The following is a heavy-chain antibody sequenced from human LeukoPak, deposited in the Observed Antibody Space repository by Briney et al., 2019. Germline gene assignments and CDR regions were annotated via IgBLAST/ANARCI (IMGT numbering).Heavy chain of an antibody. CDR2: IYPGDSDT. CDR3: ARHRPQTTVTRGWFDP. J-gene: IGHJ5*02. V-gene: IGHV5-51*01. D-gene: IGHD4-17*01. Sequence: GESLKISCKGSGYSFTSYWIGWARQMPGKGLEWMGIIYPGDSDTRYSPSFQGQVTISADKSISTAYLQWSSLKASDTAMYYCARHRPQTTVTRGWFDPWGQGTLVTVSS. CDR1: GYSFTSYW.